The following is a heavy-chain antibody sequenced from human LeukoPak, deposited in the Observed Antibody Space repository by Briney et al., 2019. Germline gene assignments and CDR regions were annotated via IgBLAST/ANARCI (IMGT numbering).Heavy chain of an antibody. CDR3: ARGGMATIRNWFDP. CDR1: GGSISSGSYY. J-gene: IGHJ5*02. D-gene: IGHD5-24*01. CDR2: IYTSGST. V-gene: IGHV4-61*02. Sequence: KPSETLSLTCTVSGGSISSGSYYWSWIRQPAGKGLEWIGRIYTSGSTNYNPSLKSRVTISVDTSKNQFSLKLSSVTAADTAVYYCARGGMATIRNWFDPWGQGTLVTVSS.